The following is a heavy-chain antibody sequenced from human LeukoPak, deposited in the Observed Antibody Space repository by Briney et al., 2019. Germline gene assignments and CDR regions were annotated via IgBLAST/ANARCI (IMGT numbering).Heavy chain of an antibody. Sequence: KSGGSLRFSCAASGFTFSDYYMSWIRQAPGKGLEWVSYISSSGSTIYYADSVKGRFTISRDNAKNSLYLQMNGLRAEDTAVYYCAGSVGAINNWFDPWGQGTLVTVSS. CDR1: GFTFSDYY. V-gene: IGHV3-11*01. CDR2: ISSSGSTI. D-gene: IGHD1-26*01. J-gene: IGHJ5*02. CDR3: AGSVGAINNWFDP.